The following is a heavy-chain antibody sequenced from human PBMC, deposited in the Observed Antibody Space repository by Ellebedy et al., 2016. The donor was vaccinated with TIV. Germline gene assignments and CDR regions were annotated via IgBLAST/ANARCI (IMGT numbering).Heavy chain of an antibody. CDR3: ARDLDKSSGWYGGAAY. Sequence: GESLKISCVASGFTFDSYAMHWVRQAPGKGLEWVAVISHDGSSQYYASSGKGRFNVSRENSMNTVYLEMNSLRAEDTALYYCARDLDKSSGWYGGAAYWGQGTQVTVSS. CDR1: GFTFDSYA. D-gene: IGHD6-19*01. V-gene: IGHV3-30-3*01. J-gene: IGHJ4*02. CDR2: ISHDGSSQ.